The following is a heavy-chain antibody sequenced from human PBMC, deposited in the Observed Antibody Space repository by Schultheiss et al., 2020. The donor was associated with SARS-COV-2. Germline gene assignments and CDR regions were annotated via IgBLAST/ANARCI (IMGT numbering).Heavy chain of an antibody. V-gene: IGHV1-3*01. CDR3: ARFRFEWLPSYYYYGMDV. J-gene: IGHJ6*02. D-gene: IGHD3-9*01. Sequence: ASVKVSCKASGYTFTSYAMHWVRQAPGQRLEWMGWINAGNGNTNYAQKLQGRVTMTTDTSTSTAYMELRSLRSDDTAVYYCARFRFEWLPSYYYYGMDVWGQGTTVTVSS. CDR1: GYTFTSYA. CDR2: INAGNGNT.